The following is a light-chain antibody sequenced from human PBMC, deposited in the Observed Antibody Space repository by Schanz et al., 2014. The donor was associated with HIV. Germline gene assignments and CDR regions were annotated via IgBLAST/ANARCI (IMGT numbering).Light chain of an antibody. J-gene: IGKJ1*01. CDR1: QTVSNN. CDR3: QQYGSPPWT. V-gene: IGKV3-15*01. Sequence: EIVMTQSPGTLSVSPGERATLSCRASQTVSNNLAWYQQKPGQAPRLLIYGASTRVTGIPARFSGSGSGTEFPLTISSLQSEDFAVYYCQQYGSPPWTFGQGTKVEVK. CDR2: GAS.